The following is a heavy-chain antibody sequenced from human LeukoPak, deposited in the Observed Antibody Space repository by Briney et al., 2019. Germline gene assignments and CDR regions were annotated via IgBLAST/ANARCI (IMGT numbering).Heavy chain of an antibody. V-gene: IGHV4-4*09. D-gene: IGHD1-7*01. Sequence: SETLSLTCTVSGGSISSYYWSWIRQPPGKGLEWIGYIYTSGSTNYNPSLKSRVTISVDTSKNQFSLKLSSVTAADTAVYYCARRGDWNWVFDYWGQGTQVTVSS. CDR1: GGSISSYY. CDR3: ARRGDWNWVFDY. CDR2: IYTSGST. J-gene: IGHJ4*02.